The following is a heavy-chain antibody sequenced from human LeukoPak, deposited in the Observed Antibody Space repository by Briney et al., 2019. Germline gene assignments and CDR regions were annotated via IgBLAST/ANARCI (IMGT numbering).Heavy chain of an antibody. V-gene: IGHV4-34*01. CDR1: RGSFSGYY. D-gene: IGHD2-2*01. CDR2: INHSGST. Sequence: PSETLSRTCAVYRGSFSGYYWSWIRQPPGKGLEWIGEINHSGSTNYNPSLKSRVTISVDTSKNQFSLKLNSVTAADTAVYYCARGLSRTPPGGYWGQGTLVTVSS. J-gene: IGHJ4*02. CDR3: ARGLSRTPPGGY.